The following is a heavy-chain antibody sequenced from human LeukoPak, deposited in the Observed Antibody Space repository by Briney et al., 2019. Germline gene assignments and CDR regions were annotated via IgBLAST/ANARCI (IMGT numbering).Heavy chain of an antibody. D-gene: IGHD6-13*01. Sequence: SETLSLTGTVSVGSISNYYWSWIWQPPVNGLEWIGHVYYSGSTNYNPSLKSRVTISVDTSKNQFSLKLSSVTAADTAVYYCARDDSSSWYSYWGQGTLVTVSS. J-gene: IGHJ4*02. V-gene: IGHV4-59*01. CDR3: ARDDSSSWYSY. CDR2: VYYSGST. CDR1: VGSISNYY.